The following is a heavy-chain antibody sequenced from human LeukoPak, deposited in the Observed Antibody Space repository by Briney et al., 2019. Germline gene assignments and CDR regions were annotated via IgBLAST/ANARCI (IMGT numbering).Heavy chain of an antibody. J-gene: IGHJ4*02. D-gene: IGHD6-6*01. Sequence: SVKVSCKASGGTFSSYAISWVRQAPGQGLEWMGGIIPIFGTANYAQKFQGRVTITADESTGTAYMELSSLRSEDTAVYYCAGSSSSRRIPFNWGQGTLVTVSS. CDR3: AGSSSSRRIPFN. CDR1: GGTFSSYA. V-gene: IGHV1-69*13. CDR2: IIPIFGTA.